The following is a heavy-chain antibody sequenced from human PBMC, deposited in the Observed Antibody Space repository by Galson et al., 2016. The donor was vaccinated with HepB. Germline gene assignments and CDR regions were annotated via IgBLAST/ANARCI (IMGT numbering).Heavy chain of an antibody. CDR1: GFTFSSYP. CDR3: AKDPGKYTSGWCALGY. Sequence: SLRLSCAASGFTFSSYPMNWVRQAPGKGLEWVAPISGSGGNTYYADSVKGRFTISRDNSKNTLYFQMNSLRADDTAVYYCAKDPGKYTSGWCALGYWGQGTLVIVPS. V-gene: IGHV3-23*01. D-gene: IGHD6-19*01. CDR2: ISGSGGNT. J-gene: IGHJ4*02.